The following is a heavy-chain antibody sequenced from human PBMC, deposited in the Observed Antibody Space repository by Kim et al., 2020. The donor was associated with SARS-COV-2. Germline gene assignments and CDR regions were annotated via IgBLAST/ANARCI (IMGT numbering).Heavy chain of an antibody. CDR2: IHYSGHT. J-gene: IGHJ4*02. D-gene: IGHD3-22*01. CDR3: ARHSRDSGDYLSQFDY. Sequence: SETLSLTCTVSGGSISSSYWSWIRQPPGKGLEWIGYIHYSGHTNSNPSLKSRVTVSIDTSNNQFSLSLSSVTAADTAVYYCARHSRDSGDYLSQFDYWGQGTLVTVSS. CDR1: GGSISSSY. V-gene: IGHV4-59*08.